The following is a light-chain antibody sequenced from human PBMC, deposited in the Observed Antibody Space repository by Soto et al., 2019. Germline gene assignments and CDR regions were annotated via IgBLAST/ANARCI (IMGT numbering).Light chain of an antibody. J-gene: IGKJ1*01. CDR1: QGISSY. Sequence: IQMTQSPSAMAASVGGRVTITCRASQGISSYLAWYQQKPGKAPKLLIYAASTLQSGVPSRFSGSGSGTDFTLTISCLQSEDFATYYCQQYYSYPRTFGQGTKVEI. CDR2: AAS. V-gene: IGKV1-8*01. CDR3: QQYYSYPRT.